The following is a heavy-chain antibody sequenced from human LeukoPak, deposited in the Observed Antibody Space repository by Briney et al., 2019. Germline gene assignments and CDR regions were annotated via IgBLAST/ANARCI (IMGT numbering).Heavy chain of an antibody. Sequence: SETLSLTCAVYGGSFSGYYWSWIRQPPGKGLEWIGEINRSGSTNYKPSLKSRVTISVDTSKNQFSLNLSSVTAADTAVYYCARLVVVPAATHARDYWGQGTLVTVSS. CDR1: GGSFSGYY. J-gene: IGHJ4*02. V-gene: IGHV4-34*01. CDR2: INRSGST. D-gene: IGHD2-2*01. CDR3: ARLVVVPAATHARDY.